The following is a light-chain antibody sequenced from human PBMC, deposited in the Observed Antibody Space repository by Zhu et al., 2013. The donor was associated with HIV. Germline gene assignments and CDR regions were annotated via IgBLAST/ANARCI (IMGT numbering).Light chain of an antibody. V-gene: IGKV3-20*01. J-gene: IGKJ4*01. CDR1: EIFSRFY. CDR2: STS. CDR3: QQYATSSLT. Sequence: IVLTQSPGTLSLSPGERATLSCRASEIFSRFYLAWYQQKVGQSPRLLIYSTSTRATGIPDRFSGSGSGTEFTLTISNMEPEDFAVYYCQQYATSSLTFGGGTKVEI.